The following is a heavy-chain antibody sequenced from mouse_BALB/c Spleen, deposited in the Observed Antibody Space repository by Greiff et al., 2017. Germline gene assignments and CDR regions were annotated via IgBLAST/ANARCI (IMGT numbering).Heavy chain of an antibody. CDR2: INSNGGST. D-gene: IGHD2-14*01. Sequence: DVKLVESGGGLVQPGGSLKLSCAASGFTFSSYGMSWVRQTPDKRLELVATINSNGGSTYYPDSVKGRFTISRDNAKNTLYLQMSSLKSEDTAMYYCARHRYDGAWFAYWGQGTLVTVSA. J-gene: IGHJ3*01. V-gene: IGHV5-6-3*01. CDR3: ARHRYDGAWFAY. CDR1: GFTFSSYG.